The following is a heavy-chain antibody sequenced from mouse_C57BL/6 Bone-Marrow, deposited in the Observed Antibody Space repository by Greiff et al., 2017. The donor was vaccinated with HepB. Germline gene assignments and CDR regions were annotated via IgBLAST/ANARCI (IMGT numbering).Heavy chain of an antibody. CDR2: INPSNGGT. D-gene: IGHD2-3*01. CDR1: GYTFTSYW. V-gene: IGHV1-53*01. Sequence: QVQLQQSGTELVKPGASVKLSCKASGYTFTSYWMHWVKQRPGQGLEWIGNINPSNGGTNYNEKFKSKATLTVDKSSSTAYMQLSSLTSEDSAVYYCARYGGYYSYWYFDVWGTGTTVTVSS. J-gene: IGHJ1*03. CDR3: ARYGGYYSYWYFDV.